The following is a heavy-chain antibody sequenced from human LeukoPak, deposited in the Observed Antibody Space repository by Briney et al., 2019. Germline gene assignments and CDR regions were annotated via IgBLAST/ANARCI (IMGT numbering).Heavy chain of an antibody. CDR1: GGSISSSSYF. CDR3: ARQSLYPRPDY. CDR2: IYYSGSA. V-gene: IGHV4-39*01. J-gene: IGHJ4*02. Sequence: KSSETLSLTCTVSGGSISSSSYFWGWIRQPPGKGLEWIGTIYYSGSAHYHPSLKSRVSISVDASKNQFSLKLSSVTAADTAVYYCARQSLYPRPDYWGPGTLVTVSS. D-gene: IGHD3-16*01.